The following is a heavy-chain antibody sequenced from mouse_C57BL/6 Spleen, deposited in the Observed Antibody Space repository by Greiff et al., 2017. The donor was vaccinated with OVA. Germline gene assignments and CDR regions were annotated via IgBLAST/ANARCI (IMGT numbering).Heavy chain of an antibody. Sequence: EVKLVESEGGLVQPGSSMKLSCTASGFTFSDYYMAWVRQVPEKGLEWVANINYDGSSTYYLDSLKSRFIISRDNAKNILYLQMSSLKSEDTATYYCARDRYYGSLDYWGQGTTLTVSS. CDR3: ARDRYYGSLDY. V-gene: IGHV5-16*01. CDR1: GFTFSDYY. J-gene: IGHJ2*01. D-gene: IGHD1-1*01. CDR2: INYDGSST.